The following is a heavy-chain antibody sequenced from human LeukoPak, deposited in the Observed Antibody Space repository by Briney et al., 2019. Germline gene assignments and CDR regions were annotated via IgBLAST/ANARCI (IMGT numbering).Heavy chain of an antibody. Sequence: SVKVSCKAPGGTFSSYAISWVRQAPGQGLEWMGRIIPILGIANYAQKFQGRVTITADKSTSTAYMELSSLRSEDTAVYYCARRGDLDYWGQGTLVTVSS. D-gene: IGHD4-17*01. J-gene: IGHJ4*02. CDR2: IIPILGIA. CDR3: ARRGDLDY. CDR1: GGTFSSYA. V-gene: IGHV1-69*04.